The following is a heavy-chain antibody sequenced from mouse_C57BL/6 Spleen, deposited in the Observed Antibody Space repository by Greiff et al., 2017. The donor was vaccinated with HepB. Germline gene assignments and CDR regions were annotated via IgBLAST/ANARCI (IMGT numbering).Heavy chain of an antibody. CDR1: GYTFTDYN. J-gene: IGHJ1*03. Sequence: EVQLQQSGPELVKPGASVKMSCKASGYTFTDYNMHWVKQSHGKSLEWIGYINPNNGGTSYNQKFKGKATLTVNKSSSTAYMELRSLTSEDSAVYYCARDPYYYGSSHWYFDVWGTGTTVTVSS. V-gene: IGHV1-22*01. D-gene: IGHD1-1*01. CDR2: INPNNGGT. CDR3: ARDPYYYGSSHWYFDV.